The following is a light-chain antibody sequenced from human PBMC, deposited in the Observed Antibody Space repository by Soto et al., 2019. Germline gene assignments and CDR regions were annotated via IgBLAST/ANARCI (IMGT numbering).Light chain of an antibody. V-gene: IGKV4-1*01. CDR3: QQYYSSPFT. CDR2: WAS. CDR1: RSILSSSNNKNY. Sequence: EIVLTQSPDSLAVSLGERATINCKSSRSILSSSNNKNYLAWYQQKPGQPPRLLIYWASTRESGVPDRFSGSGSGTDFTLTISSLQAEDVAVYYCQQYYSSPFTFGPGTKVDIK. J-gene: IGKJ3*01.